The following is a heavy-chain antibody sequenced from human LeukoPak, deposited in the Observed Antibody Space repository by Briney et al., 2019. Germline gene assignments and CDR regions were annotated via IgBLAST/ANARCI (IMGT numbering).Heavy chain of an antibody. CDR1: GGSISSYY. Sequence: SETLSLTCTVSGGSISSYYWSWIRQPAGKGLEWIGHMYTSGSTNYNPSLKSRVTVSIDTSKNEFSLKMTSVTAADTAVYYCARQKTPVTSFDPWGQGTLVTVSS. CDR2: MYTSGST. V-gene: IGHV4-4*07. CDR3: ARQKTPVTSFDP. J-gene: IGHJ5*02.